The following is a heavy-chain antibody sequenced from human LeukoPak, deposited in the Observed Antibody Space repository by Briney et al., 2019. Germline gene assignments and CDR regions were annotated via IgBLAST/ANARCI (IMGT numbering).Heavy chain of an antibody. J-gene: IGHJ5*02. CDR2: TYYRSKSYN. CDR3: ARAGGSYAWFDP. Sequence: SQTLSLTCAISGDSVSSNSAAWNWIRQSPSRGLEWLGRTYYRSKSYNDYAVSVKIPRTINPDTCKNQCSRQLNSGTPEDTAVYCCARAGGSYAWFDPWGQGTLVTVSS. D-gene: IGHD1-26*01. V-gene: IGHV6-1*01. CDR1: GDSVSSNSAA.